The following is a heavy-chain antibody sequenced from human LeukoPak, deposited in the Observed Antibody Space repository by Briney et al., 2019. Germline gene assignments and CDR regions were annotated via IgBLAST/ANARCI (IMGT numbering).Heavy chain of an antibody. V-gene: IGHV3-33*01. CDR1: GFTLSSYG. CDR3: ARDTYYYDSSGYCDY. J-gene: IGHJ4*02. CDR2: IWYDGSNK. Sequence: PGRSLRLSCAASGFTLSSYGMHWVRQAPGKGLEGVAVIWYDGSNKYYADSVKGRFTISRDNSKNTLYLQMNSLRAEDTAVYYCARDTYYYDSSGYCDYWGQGTLVTVSS. D-gene: IGHD3-22*01.